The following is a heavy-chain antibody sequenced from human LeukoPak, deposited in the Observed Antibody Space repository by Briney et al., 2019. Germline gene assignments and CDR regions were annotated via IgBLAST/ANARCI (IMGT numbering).Heavy chain of an antibody. CDR3: ARDRGWQQLVPLYFDY. J-gene: IGHJ4*02. CDR2: ISAYNGNT. Sequence: PGASVKVSCKASGYTFTSYGISWVRQAPGQGLEWMGWISAYNGNTNHAQRLQGRVTMTTDTSASTAYMELRSLRSDDTAVYYCARDRGWQQLVPLYFDYWGQGTLVTVSS. CDR1: GYTFTSYG. D-gene: IGHD6-13*01. V-gene: IGHV1-18*01.